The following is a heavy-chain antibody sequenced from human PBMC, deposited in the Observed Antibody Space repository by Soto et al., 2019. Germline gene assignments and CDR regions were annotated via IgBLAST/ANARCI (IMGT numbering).Heavy chain of an antibody. V-gene: IGHV4-31*03. CDR2: IYYSGGT. CDR1: GGSISSGGYY. CDR3: ARSGYGDGQVDY. J-gene: IGHJ4*02. D-gene: IGHD5-18*01. Sequence: QVQLQESGPGLVKPSQTLSLTCTVSGGSISSGGYYWSWIRQHPGKGLAWTGYIYYSGGTYYNPSHAQRVTITADGSKIHYPRKQRTVAAPDTGGYCRARSGYGDGQVDYWGQGTLGTGSS.